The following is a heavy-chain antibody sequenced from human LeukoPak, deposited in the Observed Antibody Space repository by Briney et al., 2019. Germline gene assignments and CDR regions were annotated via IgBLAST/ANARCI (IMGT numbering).Heavy chain of an antibody. D-gene: IGHD2-21*02. J-gene: IGHJ4*02. CDR3: ARLTVVTATRSLDY. CDR2: ISSSSTTI. CDR1: GLSTTSYS. V-gene: IGHV3-48*02. Sequence: GGSLRLSCAASGLSTTSYSMNWVRQAPGKGLEWVSHISSSSTTIDYADSVKGRFTISRDNAKNSLYLQMNSLRDEDTAVYYCARLTVVTATRSLDYWGQGTLVTVSS.